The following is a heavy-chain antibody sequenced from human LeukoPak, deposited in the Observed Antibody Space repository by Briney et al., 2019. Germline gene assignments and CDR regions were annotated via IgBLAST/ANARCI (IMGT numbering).Heavy chain of an antibody. Sequence: SETLSLTCGVSGGSISDTNWWTWFRQPPGKGLEWIGEVNLQGSTNYNPSLKSRVTISVDTSKNQFSLKLSSVTAADTAVYYCASRDVDTAMVDYWGQGTLVTVSS. V-gene: IGHV4-4*02. CDR2: VNLQGST. D-gene: IGHD5-18*01. CDR3: ASRDVDTAMVDY. CDR1: GGSISDTNW. J-gene: IGHJ4*02.